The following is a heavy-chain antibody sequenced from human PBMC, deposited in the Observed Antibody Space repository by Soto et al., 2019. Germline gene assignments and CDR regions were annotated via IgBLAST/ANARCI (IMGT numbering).Heavy chain of an antibody. Sequence: QVQLVQSGAEVKKPGSSVKVSCKASGGTFSSYAISWVRQAPGQGLEWMGGIIPIFGTPNYAQKVQGRVTTTADDSTSTAYMELSSLRSEDTDVYYCASSRKDYYYYGMDVWGKGTTVTVSS. V-gene: IGHV1-69*12. J-gene: IGHJ6*01. CDR3: ASSRKDYYYYGMDV. CDR1: GGTFSSYA. CDR2: IIPIFGTP. D-gene: IGHD6-13*01.